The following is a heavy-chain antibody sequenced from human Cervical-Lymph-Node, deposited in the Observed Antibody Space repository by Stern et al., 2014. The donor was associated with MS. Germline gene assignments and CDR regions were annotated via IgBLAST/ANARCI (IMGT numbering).Heavy chain of an antibody. V-gene: IGHV1-18*01. CDR2: ISAYNGNT. Sequence: QVQLVQSGAEVKKPGASMKVSCKASGYTFTNYGINWVRQAPGQGLEWMGWISAYNGNTNYAQKVQGRVTMTTNTSTNTAYMELRSLRSDDTAVYYCARDLDLRLTAAGYWGQGTLVTVSS. J-gene: IGHJ4*02. CDR1: GYTFTNYG. D-gene: IGHD6-13*01. CDR3: ARDLDLRLTAAGY.